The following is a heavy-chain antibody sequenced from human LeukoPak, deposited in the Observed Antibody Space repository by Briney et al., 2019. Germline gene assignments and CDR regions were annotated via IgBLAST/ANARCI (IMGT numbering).Heavy chain of an antibody. D-gene: IGHD3-16*02. J-gene: IGHJ4*02. CDR3: ARGQLFGGVIAAPD. V-gene: IGHV1-18*01. Sequence: GASVKVSCKASHSTFSGMSWVRQAPGQGLEWMGWIGAYSGDTHYAQKLQGRVTMTTDTSTSTAYMELRSLRSDDTAVYYCARGQLFGGVIAAPDWGQGTLVTVSS. CDR1: HSTFSG. CDR2: IGAYSGDT.